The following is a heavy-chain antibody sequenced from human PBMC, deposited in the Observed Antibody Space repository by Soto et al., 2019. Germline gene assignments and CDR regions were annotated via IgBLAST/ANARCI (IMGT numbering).Heavy chain of an antibody. V-gene: IGHV3-23*01. CDR2: ISGSGGRS. Sequence: EVQLLDSGGGLVQPGGSLRLSCVASGFTFSNYAMTWVRQGPGKGLEWVSGISGSGGRSYYADSVKGRFTISRDNSKSTLYLQMNSLRAEDTAVYYCAKAYFVWSSEQPYYFDYWGQGTLVTVPS. CDR1: GFTFSNYA. D-gene: IGHD3-16*01. CDR3: AKAYFVWSSEQPYYFDY. J-gene: IGHJ4*02.